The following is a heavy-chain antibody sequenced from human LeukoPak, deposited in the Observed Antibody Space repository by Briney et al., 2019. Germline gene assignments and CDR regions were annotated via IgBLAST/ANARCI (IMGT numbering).Heavy chain of an antibody. D-gene: IGHD3-10*01. V-gene: IGHV3-23*01. CDR1: EFTFSNYA. CDR2: ISGGAGNT. CDR3: VKEQNSGPNWFDP. J-gene: IGHJ5*02. Sequence: GGSLRLSCAASEFTFSNYAMSWVRQAPGKGLEWVSAISGGAGNTYYADSVKGRFTISRDNSKNTLYLQMNSLRAEDTAVYYCVKEQNSGPNWFDPWGQGTLVIVSS.